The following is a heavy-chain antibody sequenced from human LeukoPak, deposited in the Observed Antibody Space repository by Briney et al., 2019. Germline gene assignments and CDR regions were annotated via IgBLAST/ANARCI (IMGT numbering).Heavy chain of an antibody. CDR1: GGTFSSYA. D-gene: IGHD2-21*02. CDR2: IIPIFGTA. Sequence: ASVKVSCKASGGTFSSYAIIWVRQAPGQGLEWMGGIIPIFGTANYAQKFQGRVTITADKSTSTAYMELSSLRSEDTAVYYCARDKCGGDCYSDYWGQGTLVTVSS. V-gene: IGHV1-69*06. J-gene: IGHJ4*02. CDR3: ARDKCGGDCYSDY.